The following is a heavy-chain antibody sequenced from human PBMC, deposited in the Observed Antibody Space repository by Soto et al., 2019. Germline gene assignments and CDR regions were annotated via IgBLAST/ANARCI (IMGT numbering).Heavy chain of an antibody. CDR3: TTDSYITSIIVRFDY. D-gene: IGHD3-22*01. CDR2: VKSKNNGGTT. CDR1: GFTFSNAW. J-gene: IGHJ4*01. V-gene: IGHV3-15*07. Sequence: TGGSMRLSCAASGFTFSNAWINWVRQAPGKGLEWVGRVKSKNNGGTTDFAAHVTGRFAISRDHSKNMVYLEMNSLQAEDTARYYCTTDSYITSIIVRFDYCSHATLVTVSS.